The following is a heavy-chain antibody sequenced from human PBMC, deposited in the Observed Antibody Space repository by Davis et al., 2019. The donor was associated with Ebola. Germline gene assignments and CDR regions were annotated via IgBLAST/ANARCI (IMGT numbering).Heavy chain of an antibody. CDR2: IKEDGGGT. J-gene: IGHJ4*02. Sequence: GESLKISCQASGFTFTNFAMSWVRQAPGKGLEWVANIKEDGGGTYYVDSVKGRFTISRDNAENSLYLQMNSLRAEDTAVYYCASLPPFWGQGTLVAVSS. CDR1: GFTFTNFA. CDR3: ASLPPF. V-gene: IGHV3-7*01.